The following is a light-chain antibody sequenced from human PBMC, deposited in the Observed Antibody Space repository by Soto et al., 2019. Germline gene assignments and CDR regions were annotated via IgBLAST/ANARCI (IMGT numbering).Light chain of an antibody. Sequence: SYELTQPPSVSVAPGKTARITCGGNNIGSKSVHWYQQKPGQAPVLVIYYDSDRPSGIPERFSGSNAGNTATLTISRGEAGDEADYYCQVWDSSSDPVVFGGVTKLTVL. CDR3: QVWDSSSDPVV. V-gene: IGLV3-21*04. CDR1: NIGSKS. J-gene: IGLJ2*01. CDR2: YDS.